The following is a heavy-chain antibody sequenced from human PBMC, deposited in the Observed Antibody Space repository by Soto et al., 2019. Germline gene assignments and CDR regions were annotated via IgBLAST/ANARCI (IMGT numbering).Heavy chain of an antibody. CDR1: GGSISSSSYY. J-gene: IGHJ4*02. Sequence: SETLSLTCTVSGGSISSSSYYWGWIRQPPGKGLEWIGSIYYSGSTYYNPSLKSRVTISVDTSKNQFSLKLSSVTAADTAVYYCARHKDFVNYSDYWGQGTLVTVSS. CDR2: IYYSGST. CDR3: ARHKDFVNYSDY. V-gene: IGHV4-39*01. D-gene: IGHD3-3*01.